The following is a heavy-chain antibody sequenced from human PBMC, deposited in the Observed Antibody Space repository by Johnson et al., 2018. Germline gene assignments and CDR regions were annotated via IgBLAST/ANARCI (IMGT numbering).Heavy chain of an antibody. D-gene: IGHD2-2*01. Sequence: QVQLVQWGAGLLKPSETLSLTCAIYGGSFRGHYWSWIRQPPGKGLEWIGEINHSGSTNYNPSLKSRVTIPVDTSKNQFSLKLSSVTAADTAVYYCARGVVVPAAIIGDYYYYGMDFWGQGTTVTVSS. CDR3: ARGVVVPAAIIGDYYYYGMDF. CDR2: INHSGST. CDR1: GGSFRGHY. J-gene: IGHJ6*02. V-gene: IGHV4-34*01.